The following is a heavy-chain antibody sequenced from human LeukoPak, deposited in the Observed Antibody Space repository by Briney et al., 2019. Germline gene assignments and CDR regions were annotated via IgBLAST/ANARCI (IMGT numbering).Heavy chain of an antibody. V-gene: IGHV3-7*01. Sequence: GGSLRLSCAASGFSFNSDWMDWVRQAPGKGLEWVANIKHDESEKNYLDSVKGRFTISRDNAQNSLYLQMNGLRVEDTAVYYCTRRLDDWGQGTLDTVSS. CDR2: IKHDESEK. J-gene: IGHJ4*02. D-gene: IGHD3-16*01. CDR3: TRRLDD. CDR1: GFSFNSDW.